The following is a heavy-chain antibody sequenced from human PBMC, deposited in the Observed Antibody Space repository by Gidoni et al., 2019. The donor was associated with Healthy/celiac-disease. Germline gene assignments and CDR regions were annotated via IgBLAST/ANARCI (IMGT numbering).Heavy chain of an antibody. Sequence: GGGVVQPGRSLRLSCAASGFTFSSYGMHWVRQAPGKGLEWVAVISYDGSNKYYADSVKGRFIISRDNSKNTLFLQMNSLIPEDTAVYYCAKTLYCSSTNCYGFDYWGQGTLLTVSS. CDR2: ISYDGSNK. CDR1: GFTFSSYG. CDR3: AKTLYCSSTNCYGFDY. J-gene: IGHJ4*02. V-gene: IGHV3-30*18. D-gene: IGHD2-2*01.